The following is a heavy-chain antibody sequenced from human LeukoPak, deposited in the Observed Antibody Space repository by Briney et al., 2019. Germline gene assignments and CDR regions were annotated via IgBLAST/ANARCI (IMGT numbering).Heavy chain of an antibody. CDR2: IYSGGST. CDR3: ARGPPEDYDFWRNPWAPPMDV. CDR1: GFTVSSNY. V-gene: IGHV3-66*02. D-gene: IGHD3-3*01. Sequence: PGGSLRLSCAASGFTVSSNYMSWVRQAPGKGLEWVSVIYSGGSTYYADSVKGRFTISRDNSKNTLYLQMNSLRAEDTAVYYCARGPPEDYDFWRNPWAPPMDVWGKGTTVTVSS. J-gene: IGHJ6*03.